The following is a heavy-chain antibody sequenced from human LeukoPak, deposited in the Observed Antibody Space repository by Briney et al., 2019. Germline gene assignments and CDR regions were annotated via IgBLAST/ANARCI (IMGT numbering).Heavy chain of an antibody. J-gene: IGHJ4*02. CDR1: DGSITSSSYY. CDR3: ARQSYEAGSYSVLDH. D-gene: IGHD3-10*01. V-gene: IGHV4-39*01. Sequence: KASETLSLSCTVSDGSITSSSYYWGWIRQPPGKGLEWIGNIYYSGSTYYNPSLKSRITISVDTSKNQFSLKLSSVTAADTAVYYCARQSYEAGSYSVLDHWGQGTLVTVSS. CDR2: IYYSGST.